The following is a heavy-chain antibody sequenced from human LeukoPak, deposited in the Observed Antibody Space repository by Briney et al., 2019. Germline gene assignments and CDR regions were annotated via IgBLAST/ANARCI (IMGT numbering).Heavy chain of an antibody. D-gene: IGHD2-21*01. J-gene: IGHJ4*02. CDR3: AKVVSRSNNFDY. CDR2: IYSDDSA. V-gene: IGHV3-53*01. Sequence: GSLRLSCAASGFTVSSNYMSWVRQAPGKGLEWVSVIYSDDSAYYADSVKGRFTISRDNSKNALYLQMNSLRAEDTAIYYCAKVVSRSNNFDYWGQGTLVTVSS. CDR1: GFTVSSNY.